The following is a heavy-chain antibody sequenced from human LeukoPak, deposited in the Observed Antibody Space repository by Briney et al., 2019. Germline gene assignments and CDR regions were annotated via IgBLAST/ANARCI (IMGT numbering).Heavy chain of an antibody. CDR1: GFTFNTFN. D-gene: IGHD3-9*01. CDR3: ARGHYDVLAASYKWTPDY. J-gene: IGHJ4*02. Sequence: PGGSLRLSCAASGFTFNTFNMTWVRQAPGQGLGWVSSITSGGDYIYYADSVKGRFTTSRDNAKNSLSLQLNSLRVEDTAVYYCARGHYDVLAASYKWTPDYWGQGTLVTVSS. V-gene: IGHV3-21*01. CDR2: ITSGGDYI.